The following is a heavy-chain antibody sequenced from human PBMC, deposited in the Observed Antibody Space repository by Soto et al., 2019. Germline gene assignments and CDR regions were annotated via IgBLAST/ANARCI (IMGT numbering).Heavy chain of an antibody. V-gene: IGHV3-23*01. D-gene: IGHD3-22*01. Sequence: EVQILESGGGLVQPGGSLRLSCVASGFTFSSHVMTWVRQAPGKGLEWVSSINPNGGSTYYAESGKGRFTISRDNFRNTVFLQMSSMRNEDTAVYYCAKGYDSLWWEGYWGQGTQVIVSS. J-gene: IGHJ4*02. CDR3: AKGYDSLWWEGY. CDR2: INPNGGST. CDR1: GFTFSSHV.